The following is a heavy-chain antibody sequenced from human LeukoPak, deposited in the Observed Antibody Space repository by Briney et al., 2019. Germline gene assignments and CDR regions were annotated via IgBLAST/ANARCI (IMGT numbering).Heavy chain of an antibody. Sequence: SETLSFTCTVSGGSISSYYWSWIRQPPGKGLEWIGNIYYSGSTYYNPSLKSRVTISVDTSKNQFSLKLSSVTAADTAVYYCARDYDSSGYYDCWGQGTLVTVSS. V-gene: IGHV4-59*12. CDR1: GGSISSYY. CDR2: IYYSGST. J-gene: IGHJ4*02. D-gene: IGHD3-22*01. CDR3: ARDYDSSGYYDC.